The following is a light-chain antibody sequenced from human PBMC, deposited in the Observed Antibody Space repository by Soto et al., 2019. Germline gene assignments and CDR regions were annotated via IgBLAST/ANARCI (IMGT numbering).Light chain of an antibody. J-gene: IGKJ4*01. V-gene: IGKV3D-15*01. CDR1: QSVNIY. CDR2: GAS. CDR3: QQYDDWLRLT. Sequence: ERVMTQSPATLSVSPGERATLSCRGSQSVNIYLAWYQQKPGQAPRLLIFGASYRATGIPARFSGSGSGTEFNLTISSLQSEDFAVYFCQQYDDWLRLTFGGGTKVDIK.